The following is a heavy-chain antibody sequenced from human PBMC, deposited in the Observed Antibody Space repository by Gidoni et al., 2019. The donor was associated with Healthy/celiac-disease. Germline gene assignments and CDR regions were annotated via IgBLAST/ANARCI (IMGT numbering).Heavy chain of an antibody. J-gene: IGHJ4*02. CDR2: ISYDGSNK. V-gene: IGHV3-30*18. CDR3: AKGITAGTYYFDY. CDR1: GFTFSSYG. D-gene: IGHD6-19*01. Sequence: QVQLVESGGGVVQPGRSLRLSCAASGFTFSSYGMHWVRQAPGKGLEWVAVISYDGSNKYYADSVKGRFTISRDNSKNTLYLQMNSLRAEDTAVYYCAKGITAGTYYFDYWGQGTLVTVSS.